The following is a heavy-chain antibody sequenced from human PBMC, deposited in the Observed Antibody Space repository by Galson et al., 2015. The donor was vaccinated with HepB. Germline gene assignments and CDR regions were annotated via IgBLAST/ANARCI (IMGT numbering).Heavy chain of an antibody. CDR1: GYTFTSYA. Sequence: SVKVSCKASGYTFTSYAMNWVRQAPGQGLEWMGWINTNTGNPTYAQGFTGRFVFSLDTSVSTAYLQISSLKAEDTAVYYCARVYIRTLGEGPWNWYYYYYYGMDIWGQGTTVTVSS. V-gene: IGHV7-4-1*02. CDR3: ARVYIRTLGEGPWNWYYYYYYGMDI. D-gene: IGHD1-7*01. J-gene: IGHJ6*02. CDR2: INTNTGNP.